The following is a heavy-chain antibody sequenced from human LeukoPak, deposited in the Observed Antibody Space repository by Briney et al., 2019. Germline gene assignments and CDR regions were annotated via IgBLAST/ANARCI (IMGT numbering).Heavy chain of an antibody. Sequence: GSSVKVSCKASGGTFSSYAISWVRQAPGQGLEWMGGIIPILGTANYAQKFQGRVTITADESTSTAYMELSSLRSEDTAVYYCAKNRNIVVVPAAMDVWGKGTTVTVSS. CDR3: AKNRNIVVVPAAMDV. V-gene: IGHV1-69*01. CDR2: IIPILGTA. J-gene: IGHJ6*04. D-gene: IGHD2-2*01. CDR1: GGTFSSYA.